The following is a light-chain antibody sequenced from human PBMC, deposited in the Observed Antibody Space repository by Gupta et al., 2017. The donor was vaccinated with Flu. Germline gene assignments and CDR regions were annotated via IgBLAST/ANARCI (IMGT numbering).Light chain of an antibody. Sequence: DIQMTQSPSSLSASVGDRVTITCRASRGIRNGLAWYQQKPGKAPNRLIYAASTLQPGVPSRFSGSGFGTEFTLTISSLQPEDFATYYCLQYNSFRTLGQGTKVEIK. CDR2: AAS. V-gene: IGKV1-17*01. CDR1: RGIRNG. J-gene: IGKJ1*01. CDR3: LQYNSFRT.